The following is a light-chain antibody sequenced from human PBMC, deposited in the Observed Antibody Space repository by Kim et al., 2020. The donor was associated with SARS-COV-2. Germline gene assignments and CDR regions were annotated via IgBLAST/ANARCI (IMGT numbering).Light chain of an antibody. J-gene: IGKJ4*01. CDR2: DTS. CDR3: QRWGISPLT. CDR1: QSVNSGY. V-gene: IGKV3-20*01. Sequence: EIVLPQSPATLSLPAGERVTLSCRASQSVNSGYLAWYQVKSDQPPRLLIHDTSRRATGIPDRFSGDGYGTDFTLIVSRLEPEDYAVYYCQRWGISPLTVWGGTKGEIK.